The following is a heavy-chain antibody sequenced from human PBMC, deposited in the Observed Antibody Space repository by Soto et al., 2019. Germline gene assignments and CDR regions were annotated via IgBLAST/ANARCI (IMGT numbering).Heavy chain of an antibody. V-gene: IGHV3-23*01. D-gene: IGHD7-27*01. CDR3: AKPKLGIRAFDL. CDR2: ISGTDGTT. CDR1: GFTFSAHL. Sequence: GGSLRLSCEASGFTFSAHLMTWVRQAPGKGLEWVSSISGTDGTTYYADSVKGRFSISRDNSKNTLYLQMNSLSVNDTALYYCAKPKLGIRAFDLWGQGTMVTVSS. J-gene: IGHJ3*01.